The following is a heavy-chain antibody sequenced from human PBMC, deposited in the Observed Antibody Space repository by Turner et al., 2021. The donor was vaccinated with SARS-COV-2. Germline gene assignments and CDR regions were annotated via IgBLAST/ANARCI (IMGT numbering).Heavy chain of an antibody. CDR2: MSHDGRHI. CDR1: GFSFSNYG. Sequence: QVQLVESGGGVVQPGRSLRLSCVASGFSFSNYGMHWVRQAPGKGLEWVAVMSHDGRHIYHVDSLKGRFTISRDNSKNTLYLQMHSLRAEDTAVYYCAKDLAAYYDSSGYYSYYYGVDVWGQGTTVTVSS. D-gene: IGHD3-22*01. J-gene: IGHJ6*02. CDR3: AKDLAAYYDSSGYYSYYYGVDV. V-gene: IGHV3-30*18.